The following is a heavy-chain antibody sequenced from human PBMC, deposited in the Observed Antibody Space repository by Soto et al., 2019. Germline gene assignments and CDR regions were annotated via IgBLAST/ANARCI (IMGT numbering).Heavy chain of an antibody. CDR2: IYYSGST. J-gene: IGHJ6*02. D-gene: IGHD6-19*01. CDR1: GGSISSYY. CDR3: ARDRRYRSGWYGMDV. V-gene: IGHV4-59*01. Sequence: SETLSLTCTVSGGSISSYYWSWIRQPPGKGLEWIGYIYYSGSTNYNPSLKSRVTISVDTSKNQFSLKLSSVTAADTAVYYCARDRRYRSGWYGMDVWAQGTTVTVSS.